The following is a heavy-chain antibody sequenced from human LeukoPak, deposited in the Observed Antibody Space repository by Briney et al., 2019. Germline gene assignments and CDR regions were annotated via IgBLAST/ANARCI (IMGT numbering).Heavy chain of an antibody. Sequence: GGSLRLSCAASGFTVSSNHMSWVRQAPGKGLEWVSVIYSGGSTYYADSVKGRFTISRDNSKNSLYLQMNTLRVEDTAVYYCAREGAVSGENWFDPWGQGTLVTVSS. CDR2: IYSGGST. J-gene: IGHJ5*02. V-gene: IGHV3-53*01. CDR3: AREGAVSGENWFDP. D-gene: IGHD6-13*01. CDR1: GFTVSSNH.